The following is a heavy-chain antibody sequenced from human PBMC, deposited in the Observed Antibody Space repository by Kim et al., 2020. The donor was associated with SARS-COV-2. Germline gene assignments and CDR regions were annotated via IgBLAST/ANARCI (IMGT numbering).Heavy chain of an antibody. Sequence: ASVKVSCKASGYTLTSDHMHWVRQAPGQGLEWMGIITPNSGRTTYAQKLQGRVTMSTDTSASTIYMELSSLRSDDTAMYYFARDFGGSWTWADWGQGTLDTVSS. CDR3: ARDFGGSWTWAD. J-gene: IGHJ4*02. V-gene: IGHV1-46*04. CDR1: GYTLTSDH. CDR2: ITPNSGRT. D-gene: IGHD6-13*01.